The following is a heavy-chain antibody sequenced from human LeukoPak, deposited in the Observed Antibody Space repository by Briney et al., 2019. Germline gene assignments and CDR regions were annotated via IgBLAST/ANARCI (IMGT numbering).Heavy chain of an antibody. Sequence: SETLSLTCAVYGGSFRNYYWTWIRQPPGQGLEWIGEINHTGSADSNPSLKSRVTISVDTSKNQISLKLSSVTAADTAVYYCARGYAGFYYGSGTYYYGMDVWGQGTTVTVSS. CDR3: ARGYAGFYYGSGTYYYGMDV. CDR2: INHTGSA. J-gene: IGHJ6*02. CDR1: GGSFRNYY. D-gene: IGHD3-10*01. V-gene: IGHV4-34*01.